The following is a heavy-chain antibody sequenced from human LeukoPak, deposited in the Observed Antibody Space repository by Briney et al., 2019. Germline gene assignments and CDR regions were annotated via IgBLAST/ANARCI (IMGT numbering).Heavy chain of an antibody. J-gene: IGHJ4*02. Sequence: PSETLSLTCSVSGGSISSYYWTWIRQIPGKGLEWIGYIYYTGTTNYNPLFESRATISVDTSKNQFSLKLTSVTAADTAVYFCARGEDFERYYLAYWGQGALVTVSS. CDR3: ARGEDFERYYLAY. V-gene: IGHV4-59*01. CDR2: IYYTGTT. D-gene: IGHD3-9*01. CDR1: GGSISSYY.